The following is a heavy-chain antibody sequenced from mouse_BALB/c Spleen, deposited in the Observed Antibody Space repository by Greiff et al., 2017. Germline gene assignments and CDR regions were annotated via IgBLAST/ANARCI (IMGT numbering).Heavy chain of an antibody. D-gene: IGHD2-3*01. CDR1: GFNIKDYY. CDR2: IDPENGNT. V-gene: IGHV14-1*02. Sequence: VQLQQSGAELVRPGALVKLSCKASGFNIKDYYMHWVKQRPEQGLEWIGWIDPENGNTIYDPKFQGKASITADTSSNTAYLQLSSLTSEDTAVYYCARKYDGNYDYYAMDYWGQGTSVTVSS. J-gene: IGHJ4*01. CDR3: ARKYDGNYDYYAMDY.